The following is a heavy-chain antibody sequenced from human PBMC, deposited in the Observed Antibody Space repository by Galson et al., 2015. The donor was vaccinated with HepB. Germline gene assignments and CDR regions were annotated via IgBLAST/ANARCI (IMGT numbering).Heavy chain of an antibody. CDR2: AYYRSKFYN. V-gene: IGHV6-1*01. J-gene: IGHJ4*02. CDR1: GDSVSNNGVA. CDR3: ARVRQLGQGFHF. D-gene: IGHD3-10*01. Sequence: CAISGDSVSNNGVAWYWIRQSPSRGLEGLGRAYYRSKFYNDYADSVKSRVTINPDTSRNQVSLQLNSVTPEDTAVYYCARVRQLGQGFHFWGQGTLVTVSS.